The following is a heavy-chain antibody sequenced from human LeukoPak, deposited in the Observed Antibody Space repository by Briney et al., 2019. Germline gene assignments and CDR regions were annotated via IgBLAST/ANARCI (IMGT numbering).Heavy chain of an antibody. V-gene: IGHV3-23*01. D-gene: IGHD3-10*01. Sequence: GGTLRLACAASGFTFSNSGMSWVRQAPGKGLEWVSAISTDAGETHYADSVKGRFTISRDNSKNTVSLQMSSLRAEDTALYYCAKGSGNGYGSGPFDYWGQGTLVTVSS. CDR3: AKGSGNGYGSGPFDY. J-gene: IGHJ4*02. CDR1: GFTFSNSG. CDR2: ISTDAGET.